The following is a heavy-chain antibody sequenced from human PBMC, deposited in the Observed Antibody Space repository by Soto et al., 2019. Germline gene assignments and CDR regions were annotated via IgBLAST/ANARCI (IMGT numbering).Heavy chain of an antibody. CDR1: GDPVTSVSDY. V-gene: IGHV4-61*01. CDR2: IYSSGSA. CDR3: ARGVGFGYYYYHMDL. D-gene: IGHD3-10*01. J-gene: IGHJ6*02. Sequence: QVQLQESGPGLVKPSETLSLTCTVSGDPVTSVSDYWGWIRQPPGKGLEWIGYIYSSGSAYYNPSLGSRVTISIDTSKNQFSLKLTSVTAADTAVYYCARGVGFGYYYYHMDLWGQGTTVTVSS.